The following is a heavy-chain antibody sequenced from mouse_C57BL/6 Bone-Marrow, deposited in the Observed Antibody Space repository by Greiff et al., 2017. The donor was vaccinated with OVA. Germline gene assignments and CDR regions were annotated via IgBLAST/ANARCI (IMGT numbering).Heavy chain of an antibody. CDR2: IRLKSDNYAT. J-gene: IGHJ3*01. CDR1: GFTFSNYW. V-gene: IGHV6-3*01. D-gene: IGHD1-1*01. CDR3: TAGYYGSMAY. Sequence: EVMLVESGGGLVQPGGSMKLSCVASGFTFSNYWMNWVRQSPEKGLEWVAQIRLKSDNYATHYAESVKGRFTISRDDSKSSVYLQMNNLRAEDTGIYYCTAGYYGSMAYWGQGTLVTVSA.